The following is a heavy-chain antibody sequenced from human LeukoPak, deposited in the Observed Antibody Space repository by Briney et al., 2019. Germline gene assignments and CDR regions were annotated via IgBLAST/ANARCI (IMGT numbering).Heavy chain of an antibody. V-gene: IGHV3-15*01. D-gene: IGHD6-19*01. Sequence: PGGSLRLSCAASGFTFSNAWMSWVRQAPGKGLEWVGRIKSKTDGGTTDYAAPVKGRFTISRDDSKNTLYLQMNSLKTEDTAVYYCTTVYIAVAGTVDYWGQGTLVTVSS. CDR3: TTVYIAVAGTVDY. CDR1: GFTFSNAW. J-gene: IGHJ4*02. CDR2: IKSKTDGGTT.